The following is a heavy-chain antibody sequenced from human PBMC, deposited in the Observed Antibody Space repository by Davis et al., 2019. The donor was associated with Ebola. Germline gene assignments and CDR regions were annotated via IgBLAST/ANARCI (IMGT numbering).Heavy chain of an antibody. CDR1: GFTFSSYA. D-gene: IGHD6-19*01. J-gene: IGHJ4*02. CDR3: ASLPYSSGWSLDY. Sequence: GGSLRLSCAASGFTFSSYAMSWVRQAPGKGLEWVSAISGSGGSTYYADSVKGRFTISRDNAKNSLYLQMNSLRAEDTAVYYYASLPYSSGWSLDYWGQGTLVTVSS. V-gene: IGHV3-23*01. CDR2: ISGSGGST.